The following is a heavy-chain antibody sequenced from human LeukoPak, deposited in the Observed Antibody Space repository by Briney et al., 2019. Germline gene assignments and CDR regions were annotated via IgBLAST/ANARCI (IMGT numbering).Heavy chain of an antibody. J-gene: IGHJ5*02. V-gene: IGHV1-18*01. D-gene: IGHD3-22*01. Sequence: ASVKVSCKASGYTFTRYAMHWVRQAPGQRLEWMGWISAYNGNTNYAQKLQGRVTMTTDTSTSTAYMELRSLRSDDTAVYYCASVVTYYYDSSGYPRYNWFDPWGQGTLVTVSS. CDR1: GYTFTRYA. CDR2: ISAYNGNT. CDR3: ASVVTYYYDSSGYPRYNWFDP.